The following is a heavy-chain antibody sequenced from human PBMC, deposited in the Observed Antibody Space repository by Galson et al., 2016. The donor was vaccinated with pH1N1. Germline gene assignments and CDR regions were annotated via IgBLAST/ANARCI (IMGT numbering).Heavy chain of an antibody. J-gene: IGHJ4*02. CDR2: ISWNSGTT. CDR1: GFTFDDSA. Sequence: SLRLSCAASGFTFDDSAIHWVRQAPGKGLEWVSGISWNSGTTNYADSVKGRFIISRDNAKHILYLQLNGLRAEDTAIYYCSAVSWMAFDHWGQGTPVTVSS. V-gene: IGHV3-9*01. D-gene: IGHD5-12*01. CDR3: SAVSWMAFDH.